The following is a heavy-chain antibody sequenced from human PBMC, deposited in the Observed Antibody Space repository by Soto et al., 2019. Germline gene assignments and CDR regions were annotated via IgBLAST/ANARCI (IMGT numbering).Heavy chain of an antibody. V-gene: IGHV4-59*08. CDR3: ARRVQFPQNVYDYYYYMDV. J-gene: IGHJ6*03. Sequence: NTSKTLSLTCNVSGGSISSYYCSWIRQPPGKGLEWIGYIYYSGSTNYNPSLKSRVTISVDTSKNQFSLKLSSVTAADTAVYYCARRVQFPQNVYDYYYYMDVWGKGTTVT. CDR1: GGSISSYY. D-gene: IGHD4-4*01. CDR2: IYYSGST.